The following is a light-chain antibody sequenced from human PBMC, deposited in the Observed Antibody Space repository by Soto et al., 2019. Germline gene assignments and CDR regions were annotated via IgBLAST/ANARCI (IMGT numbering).Light chain of an antibody. CDR2: GAS. CDR3: RHYNNWPRT. Sequence: EIVMTQSPATLSVSPGERATLSCRASQSVSTNLAWFQQLPGQAPRLLIYGASARATGISARFSGSGSGTEFTLTISSLQSEDFAVYYCRHYNNWPRTFGQGTKVEIK. CDR1: QSVSTN. V-gene: IGKV3-15*01. J-gene: IGKJ1*01.